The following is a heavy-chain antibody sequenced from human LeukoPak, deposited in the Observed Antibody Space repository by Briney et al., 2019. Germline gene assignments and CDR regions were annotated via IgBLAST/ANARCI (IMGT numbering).Heavy chain of an antibody. CDR2: ISSSSSYI. V-gene: IGHV3-21*01. CDR1: GFTFSSYS. D-gene: IGHD3-10*01. CDR3: ARGPPYGSGSYYNGPN. J-gene: IGHJ4*02. Sequence: GGSLRLSCAASGFTFSSYSMNWVRQAPGKGLEWVSSISSSSSYIYYADSVKGRFTISRDNAKNSLYLQMNSLRAEDTAVYYCARGPPYGSGSYYNGPNWGQGTLVTVSS.